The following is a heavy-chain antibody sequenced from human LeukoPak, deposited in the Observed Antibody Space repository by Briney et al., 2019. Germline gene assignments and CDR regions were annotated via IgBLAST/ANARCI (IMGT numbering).Heavy chain of an antibody. CDR2: IYYSGST. Sequence: SETLSLTCTVSGGSISSYYWSWIRQPPGKGLERIGYIYYSGSTNYNPSLKSRVTISVDTSKNQFSLKLSSVTAADTAVYYCARDNCSGGSCLVDYWGQGTLVTVSS. CDR3: ARDNCSGGSCLVDY. CDR1: GGSISSYY. D-gene: IGHD2-15*01. J-gene: IGHJ4*02. V-gene: IGHV4-59*01.